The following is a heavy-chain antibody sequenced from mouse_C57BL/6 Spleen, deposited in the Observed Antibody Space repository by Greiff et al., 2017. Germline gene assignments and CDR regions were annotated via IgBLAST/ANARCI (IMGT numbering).Heavy chain of an antibody. V-gene: IGHV1-82*01. Sequence: QVHVKQSGPELVKPGASVKISCKASGYAFSSSWMNWVKQRPGKGLEWIGRIYPGDGDTNYNGKFKGKATLTADKSSSTAYLQLSSLTSEDSAVYFCAIDGSEAWFADWGQGTLVTVSA. D-gene: IGHD2-3*01. CDR3: AIDGSEAWFAD. CDR1: GYAFSSSW. CDR2: IYPGDGDT. J-gene: IGHJ3*01.